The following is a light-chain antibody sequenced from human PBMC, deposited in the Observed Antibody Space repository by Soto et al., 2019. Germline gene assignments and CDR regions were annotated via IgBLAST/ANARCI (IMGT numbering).Light chain of an antibody. CDR1: QSISSW. V-gene: IGKV1-39*01. J-gene: IGKJ1*01. CDR3: QQSYSPPRT. Sequence: DIQMTQSPSTLSASVGDRVTITCRASQSISSWLAWYQQKPGKVPKLLIHDASTLASGVPSRFSGSGSGTDFTLTISSLQTEDFATYYCQQSYSPPRTFGQGTKVDIK. CDR2: DAS.